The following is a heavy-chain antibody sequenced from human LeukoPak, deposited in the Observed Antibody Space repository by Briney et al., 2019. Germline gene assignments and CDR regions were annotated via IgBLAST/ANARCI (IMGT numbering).Heavy chain of an antibody. Sequence: SGGSLRLSCAASGFTLSSYWMTWVRQAPGKGLEWVSGINWNGGSTGYADSVKGRFTISRDNAKNSLYLQMNSLRAEDTALYYCARDGHYYDSSGYYEGNVALDYWGQGTLVTVSS. J-gene: IGHJ4*02. CDR3: ARDGHYYDSSGYYEGNVALDY. CDR1: GFTLSSYW. V-gene: IGHV3-20*04. D-gene: IGHD3-22*01. CDR2: INWNGGST.